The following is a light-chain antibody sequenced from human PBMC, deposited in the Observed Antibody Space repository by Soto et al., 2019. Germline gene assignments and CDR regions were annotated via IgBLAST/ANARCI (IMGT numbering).Light chain of an antibody. CDR2: DIS. V-gene: IGKV3-15*01. J-gene: IGKJ1*01. CDR1: QTVSRN. CDR3: QQYNNWPT. Sequence: VVMTQSPATLSVSPWERATLSCRASQTVSRNLAWYQQRPGQAPRLLIYDISNRATGVPARFSGSGSETEFTLTISSLQSEDFAVYFCQQYNNWPTFGQGTKVDIK.